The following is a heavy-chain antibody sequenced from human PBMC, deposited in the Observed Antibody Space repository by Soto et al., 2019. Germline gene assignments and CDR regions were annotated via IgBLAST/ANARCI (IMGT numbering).Heavy chain of an antibody. CDR1: GFTFRSYA. CDR3: AKAPNWNRDKPQIFYYFDY. CDR2: ISGSGGST. Sequence: PGGSLRLSCAASGFTFRSYAMSWVRQAPGKGLEWVSAISGSGGSTYYADSVKGRFTISRDNSKNTLYLQMNSLRAEDTAVYYCAKAPNWNRDKPQIFYYFDYWGQGTLVTVSS. V-gene: IGHV3-23*01. D-gene: IGHD1-1*01. J-gene: IGHJ4*02.